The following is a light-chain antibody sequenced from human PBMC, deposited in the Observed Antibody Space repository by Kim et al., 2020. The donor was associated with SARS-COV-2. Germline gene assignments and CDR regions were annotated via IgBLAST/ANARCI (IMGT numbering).Light chain of an antibody. V-gene: IGLV1-44*01. CDR2: NNT. Sequence: ELTQPPSASGTPGQKFTISCSGSSSNIASFTVNWYQQFPGAAPKVLIYNNTQRPSGVPDRFSGSKSGTSASLAISGLRSEDDADYFCATWDDNLSGWVFGGGTQLTFL. J-gene: IGLJ3*02. CDR3: ATWDDNLSGWV. CDR1: SSNIASFT.